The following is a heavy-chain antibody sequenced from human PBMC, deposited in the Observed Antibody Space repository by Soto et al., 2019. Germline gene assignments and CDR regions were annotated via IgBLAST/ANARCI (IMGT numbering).Heavy chain of an antibody. CDR3: ARSDTGVGDYFDY. D-gene: IGHD3-3*01. V-gene: IGHV1-2*04. J-gene: IGHJ4*02. CDR2: INPNSGGT. CDR1: GYTFTGYY. Sequence: ASVKVSCKASGYTFTGYYMHWVRQAPGQGLEWMGWINPNSGGTNYAQKFQGWVTMTRDTSISTAYMELSRLRSDDTAVYYCARSDTGVGDYFDYWGQGTLVTVSS.